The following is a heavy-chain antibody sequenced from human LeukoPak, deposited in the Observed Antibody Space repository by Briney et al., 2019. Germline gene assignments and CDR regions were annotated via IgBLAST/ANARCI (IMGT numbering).Heavy chain of an antibody. Sequence: SVKVSCKASGGTFSSYAISWVRQAPGQGLEWMGRIIPIFGTANYAQKFQGRVTITTDESTSTAYMELSSLRSEDTAVYYCARETLYYDSSGYLDYWGQGTLVTASS. CDR3: ARETLYYDSSGYLDY. CDR1: GGTFSSYA. CDR2: IIPIFGTA. J-gene: IGHJ4*02. V-gene: IGHV1-69*05. D-gene: IGHD3-22*01.